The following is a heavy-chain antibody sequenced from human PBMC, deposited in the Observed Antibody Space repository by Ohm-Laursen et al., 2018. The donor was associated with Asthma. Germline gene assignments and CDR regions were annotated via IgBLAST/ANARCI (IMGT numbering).Heavy chain of an antibody. CDR3: AKDSSEVVAADEY. CDR2: ISGSGGST. CDR1: GFTFSSYA. V-gene: IGHV3-23*01. Sequence: SLRLSCSASGFTFSSYAMSWVRQAPGKGLEWVSAISGSGGSTYYADSVKGRFTISRDNSKNTLYLQMNSLRAEDTAVYYCAKDSSEVVAADEYWGQGTPVTVSS. J-gene: IGHJ4*02. D-gene: IGHD2-15*01.